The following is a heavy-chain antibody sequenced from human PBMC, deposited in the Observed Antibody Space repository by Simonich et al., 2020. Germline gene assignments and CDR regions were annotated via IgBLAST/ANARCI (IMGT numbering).Heavy chain of an antibody. V-gene: IGHV4-34*01. Sequence: QVQLQQWGAGLLKPSETLSLTCAVYGGSFSGYYWSWIRQPPGKGLEWIVEINHRASTNYNPSLKSRVTISVDTSKNQFSLKLSSVTAADTAVYYCARGLRVAAAGTAFQHWGQGTLVTVSS. D-gene: IGHD6-13*01. CDR1: GGSFSGYY. J-gene: IGHJ1*01. CDR2: INHRAST. CDR3: ARGLRVAAAGTAFQH.